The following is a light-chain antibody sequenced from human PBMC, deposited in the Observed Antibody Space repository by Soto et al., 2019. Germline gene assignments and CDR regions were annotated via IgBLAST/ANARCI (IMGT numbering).Light chain of an antibody. V-gene: IGLV1-44*01. CDR2: RNN. CDR3: SAWDDSLNGYV. CDR1: SSNIGSST. J-gene: IGLJ1*01. Sequence: QSVLTQPPSASGTPGQRVTISCSGSSSNIGSSTVNWFQQLPGTAPKLLISRNNHRPSGVPDRFSGSKSGTSGSLAISGLQSEDEAEYYCSAWDDSLNGYVFGTGTKLTVL.